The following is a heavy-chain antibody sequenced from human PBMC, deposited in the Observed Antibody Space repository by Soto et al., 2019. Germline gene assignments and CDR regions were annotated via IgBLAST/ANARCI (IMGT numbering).Heavy chain of an antibody. J-gene: IGHJ4*02. Sequence: GSLRLSCAASGFSFGIYALSWVRQAPGKGLEWVSTISGSDGKTFYADSVKGRFSISRDTSQSTLYLQMNSLRADDTAMYYCARWSYLDYWGQGTRVTVSS. V-gene: IGHV3-23*01. D-gene: IGHD3-3*01. CDR2: ISGSDGKT. CDR3: ARWSYLDY. CDR1: GFSFGIYA.